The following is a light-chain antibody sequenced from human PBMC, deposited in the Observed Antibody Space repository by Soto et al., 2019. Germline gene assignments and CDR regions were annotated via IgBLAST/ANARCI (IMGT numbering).Light chain of an antibody. CDR3: MQALQTPPYT. V-gene: IGKV2-28*01. Sequence: DIVLTQSPLSLPVTPGEPASISCRSSQSLLHSNGYNYLSWYLQKPGQSPQLLIYLGSNRASGVPDRLSGSESGKDFTLKISRVEAEDVGTSCCMQALQTPPYTFGQGSKLEIK. CDR1: QSLLHSNGYNY. CDR2: LGS. J-gene: IGKJ2*01.